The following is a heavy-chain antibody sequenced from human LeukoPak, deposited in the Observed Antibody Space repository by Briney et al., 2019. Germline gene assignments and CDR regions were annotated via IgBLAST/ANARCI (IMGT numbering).Heavy chain of an antibody. D-gene: IGHD2-2*01. CDR3: AKDRGSVVLPAATIFDY. CDR2: IRGSGGST. CDR1: GFTFSSYA. J-gene: IGHJ4*02. V-gene: IGHV3-23*01. Sequence: GGSLRLSCAASGFTFSSYAMSWVRQAPGKGLEWVSAIRGSGGSTYYADSVKGRFTISRDNSKNTLYLQMNSLRGEDTAVYDCAKDRGSVVLPAATIFDYWGQGTLVTVSS.